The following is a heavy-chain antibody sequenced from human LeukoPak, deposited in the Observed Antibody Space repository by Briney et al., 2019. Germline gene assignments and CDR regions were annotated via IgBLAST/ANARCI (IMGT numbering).Heavy chain of an antibody. CDR2: INPNSGGT. CDR3: ARPPLSLGYCSVGNCYYFDY. J-gene: IGHJ4*02. CDR1: GYIFTGYY. Sequence: GASVKVSCKASGYIFTGYYIHWVRQAPGQGLEWMGWINPNSGGTNYAQKFQGRVTMTRDTSISTAYMELSRLRSDDTAVYYCARPPLSLGYCSVGNCYYFDYWGQGTLVAVSS. D-gene: IGHD2-15*01. V-gene: IGHV1-2*02.